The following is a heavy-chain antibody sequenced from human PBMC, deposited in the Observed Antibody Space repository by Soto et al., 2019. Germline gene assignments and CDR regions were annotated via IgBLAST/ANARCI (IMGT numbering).Heavy chain of an antibody. CDR1: GYTFTSYG. Sequence: ASPVKGSCKASGYTFTSYGISWLRQAPGQGLEWMGWISAYNGNTNYAQKLQGRVTMTTDTSTSTAYMELRSLRSDDTAVYYCARVGSDIVVVVAATYNWFDPWG. J-gene: IGHJ5*02. CDR3: ARVGSDIVVVVAATYNWFDP. D-gene: IGHD2-15*01. CDR2: ISAYNGNT. V-gene: IGHV1-18*04.